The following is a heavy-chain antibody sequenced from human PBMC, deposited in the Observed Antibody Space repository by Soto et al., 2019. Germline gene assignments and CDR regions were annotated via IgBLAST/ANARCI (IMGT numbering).Heavy chain of an antibody. Sequence: SETLSRASPLSIKTISGRHGYRRWIRQPPGKGLEWIGNIYYSGNTYYNPSLKSRLIISIDTSKNQFSLKVGSVTASDTAVYYCASSSPYGMDEWGQGPTGTVPS. D-gene: IGHD2-21*01. V-gene: IGHV4-30-4*01. CDR2: IYYSGNT. CDR1: IKTISGRHGY. J-gene: IGHJ6*02. CDR3: ASSSPYGMDE.